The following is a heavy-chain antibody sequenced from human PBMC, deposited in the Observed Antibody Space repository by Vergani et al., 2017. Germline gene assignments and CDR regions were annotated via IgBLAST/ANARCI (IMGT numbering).Heavy chain of an antibody. J-gene: IGHJ5*02. CDR2: ISAYNGNT. D-gene: IGHD3-10*01. CDR1: GFTFSSYG. CDR3: ARPYGSGNNWFDP. Sequence: VQLLESGGGLVQPGGSLRLSCAASGFTFSSYGISWVRQAPGQGLEWMGWISAYNGNTNYAQKLQGRVTMTTDTSTSTAYMELRSLRSDDTAVYYCARPYGSGNNWFDPWGQGTLVTVSS. V-gene: IGHV1-18*01.